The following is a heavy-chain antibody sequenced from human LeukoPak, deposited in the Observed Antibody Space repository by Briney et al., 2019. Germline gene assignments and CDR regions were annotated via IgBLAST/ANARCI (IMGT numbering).Heavy chain of an antibody. Sequence: GASVKVSCKASGYTFSGHYMHWVRQAPGQGLEWMAWIYPNSGGTNYAQKFQGRVTMTRDTSISTAYMELRRLKSDDTAMYYCARVVGFGDYPFDYWGQGTLVTVSS. D-gene: IGHD4-17*01. CDR3: ARVVGFGDYPFDY. J-gene: IGHJ4*02. CDR2: IYPNSGGT. CDR1: GYTFSGHY. V-gene: IGHV1-2*02.